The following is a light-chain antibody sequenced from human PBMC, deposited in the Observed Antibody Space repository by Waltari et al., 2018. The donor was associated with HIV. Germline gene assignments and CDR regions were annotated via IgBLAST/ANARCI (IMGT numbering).Light chain of an antibody. J-gene: IGKJ5*01. Sequence: LSCRASQSVSWLAWYQQKPGQAPRLLIYHASNRAAGIPARFSGSGSGTDSTLTISSLEPEDFAVYYCQRRGNWPITFGQGTRLEIK. CDR2: HAS. CDR3: QRRGNWPIT. CDR1: QSVSW. V-gene: IGKV3-11*01.